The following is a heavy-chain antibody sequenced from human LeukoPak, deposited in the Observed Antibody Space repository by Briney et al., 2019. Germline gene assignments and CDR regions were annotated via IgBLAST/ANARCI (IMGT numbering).Heavy chain of an antibody. CDR2: IDHRGTA. CDR3: AVGITILGVAAPFDS. CDR1: GASYNAYY. Sequence: SETLSLTCAVYGASYNAYYWSWIRQPPGEGLEWIGDIDHRGTATYNPSLKSRLTISADASKNQFSLKLNSVTDADTAVYYCAVGITILGVAAPFDSWGQGNLVIVSS. J-gene: IGHJ4*02. V-gene: IGHV4-34*01. D-gene: IGHD3-3*01.